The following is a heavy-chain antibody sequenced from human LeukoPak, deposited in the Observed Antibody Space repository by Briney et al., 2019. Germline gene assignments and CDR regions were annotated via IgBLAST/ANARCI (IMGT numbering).Heavy chain of an antibody. CDR3: AKDLGELIPFDI. V-gene: IGHV3-30*02. CDR1: GFTFSSYG. CDR2: IRYDGSNK. Sequence: QPGGSLRLSCAASGFTFSSYGMHRVRQAPGKGLEWVAFIRYDGSNKYYADSVKGRFTISRDNSKNTLYLQMNSLRAEDTAVYYCAKDLGELIPFDIWGQGTMVTVSS. J-gene: IGHJ3*02. D-gene: IGHD3-10*01.